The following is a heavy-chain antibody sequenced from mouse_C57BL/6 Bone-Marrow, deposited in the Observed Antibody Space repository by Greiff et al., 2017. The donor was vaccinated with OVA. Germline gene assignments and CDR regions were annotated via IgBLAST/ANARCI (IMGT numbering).Heavy chain of an antibody. Sequence: EVKVVESGEGLVKPGGSLKLSCAASGFTFSSYAMSLVRQTPEKRLEWVAYISSGGDYIYYADTVKGRFTISRENARNTQYLQMSSLKSEDTAMYYCTRDGYYAMDYWGQGTSVTVSS. CDR3: TRDGYYAMDY. J-gene: IGHJ4*01. CDR1: GFTFSSYA. V-gene: IGHV5-9-1*02. D-gene: IGHD2-3*01. CDR2: ISSGGDYI.